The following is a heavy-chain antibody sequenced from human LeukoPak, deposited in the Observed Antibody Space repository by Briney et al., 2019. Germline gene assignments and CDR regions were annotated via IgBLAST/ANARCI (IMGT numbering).Heavy chain of an antibody. D-gene: IGHD2-15*01. CDR1: GFTLSSYA. J-gene: IGHJ6*03. V-gene: IGHV3-23*01. CDR3: AKDGAGGYSKYYYYYMDV. Sequence: PGGSLRLSCAASGFTLSSYAMSWVRQAPGKGLEWVSAISGSGGSTYYADSVKGRFTISRDNSKNTLYLQMNSLRAEDTAVYYCAKDGAGGYSKYYYYYMDVWGKGTTVTVSS. CDR2: ISGSGGST.